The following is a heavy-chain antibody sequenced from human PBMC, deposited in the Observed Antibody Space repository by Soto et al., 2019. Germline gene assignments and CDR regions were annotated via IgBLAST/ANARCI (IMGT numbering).Heavy chain of an antibody. V-gene: IGHV1-2*02. Sequence: ASVKVSCKASGYTFTGYYMHWVRRAPGQGLEWMGWINPNSGGTNYAQKFQGRVTTTRDTSISTAYMELSRLRSGDTAVYYCARDRVPHHYSQWPTPNGYWGQGTLVTVSS. CDR3: ARDRVPHHYSQWPTPNGY. CDR2: INPNSGGT. J-gene: IGHJ4*02. D-gene: IGHD6-19*01. CDR1: GYTFTGYY.